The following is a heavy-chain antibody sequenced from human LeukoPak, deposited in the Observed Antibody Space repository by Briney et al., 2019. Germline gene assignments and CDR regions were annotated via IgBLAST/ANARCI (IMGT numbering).Heavy chain of an antibody. Sequence: GGSLRLSCAASGFTFSSYSMNWVRQAPGKGLEWVSSISNSSSYIYYADSVKGRFTISRDNAKNSLYLQMNSLRAEDTALYYCAKAYDWNYEDAFDIWGQGTMVTVSS. D-gene: IGHD1-7*01. CDR2: ISNSSSYI. CDR3: AKAYDWNYEDAFDI. CDR1: GFTFSSYS. J-gene: IGHJ3*02. V-gene: IGHV3-21*04.